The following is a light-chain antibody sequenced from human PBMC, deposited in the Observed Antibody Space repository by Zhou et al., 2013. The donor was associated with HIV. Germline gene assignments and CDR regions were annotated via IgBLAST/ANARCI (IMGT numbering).Light chain of an antibody. CDR2: ESS. CDR3: HQYNSYVWT. V-gene: IGKV1-33*01. CDR1: RDINNY. Sequence: DIQMTQSPSSLSASVGDRVTITCQASRDINNYLNWYQQKAGKAPKLLISESSNLETGVPSRFSGSGSGTSFTLTINRLQPDDFATYYCHQYNSYVWTFGQGTKVEI. J-gene: IGKJ1*01.